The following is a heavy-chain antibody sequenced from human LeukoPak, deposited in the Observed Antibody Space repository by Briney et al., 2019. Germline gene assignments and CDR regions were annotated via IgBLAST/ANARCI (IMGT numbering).Heavy chain of an antibody. CDR3: ARGPALIWYYDYVWGSYRYTDY. V-gene: IGHV1-8*01. D-gene: IGHD3-16*02. CDR1: GYTFTSYD. J-gene: IGHJ4*02. Sequence: ASVKVSCKASGYTFTSYDINWVRQATGQGLEWMGWMNPNSGNTGYAQKFQGRVTMTRNTSISTAYMELSSLRSEDTAVYYCARGPALIWYYDYVWGSYRYTDYWGQGTLVTVSS. CDR2: MNPNSGNT.